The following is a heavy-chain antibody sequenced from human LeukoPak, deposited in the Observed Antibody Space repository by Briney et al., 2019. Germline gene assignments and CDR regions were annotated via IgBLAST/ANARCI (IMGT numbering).Heavy chain of an antibody. V-gene: IGHV4-59*01. J-gene: IGHJ4*02. CDR1: GGSISSYY. CDR3: ASSGLSSPPGY. D-gene: IGHD6-13*01. Sequence: SETLSLTCTVSGGSISSYYWSWIRQPLGKGLEWIGYIYYSGSTNYNPSLKSRVTISVDTSKNQFSLKLSSVTAADTAVYYCASSGLSSPPGYWGQGTLVTVSS. CDR2: IYYSGST.